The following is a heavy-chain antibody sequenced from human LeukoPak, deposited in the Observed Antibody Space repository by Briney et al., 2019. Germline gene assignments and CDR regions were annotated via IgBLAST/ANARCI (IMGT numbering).Heavy chain of an antibody. CDR3: ARDSDSGSYYDVRLLDY. D-gene: IGHD1-26*01. CDR1: GGTFSSYA. CDR2: IIPILGIA. V-gene: IGHV1-69*04. J-gene: IGHJ4*02. Sequence: ASVKVSCKASGGTFSSYAISWVRQAPGQGLEWMGRIIPILGIANYAQKFQGRVTITADKSTSTAYVELSSLRSEDTAVYYCARDSDSGSYYDVRLLDYWGQGTLVTVSS.